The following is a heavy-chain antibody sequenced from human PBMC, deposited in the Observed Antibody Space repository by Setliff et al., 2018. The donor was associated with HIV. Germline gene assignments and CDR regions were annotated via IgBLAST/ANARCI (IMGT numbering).Heavy chain of an antibody. D-gene: IGHD2-2*02. Sequence: GASVKVSCKASGDTFSSYAISWVRQAPGQGLEWMGGIIPILGIANYAQKFQGRVTITADKSTSTAYMELSSLRSEDTAVYYCARGVTSSSVVPAAIGYFDLWGRGTLVTVSS. J-gene: IGHJ2*01. V-gene: IGHV1-69*10. CDR2: IIPILGIA. CDR1: GDTFSSYA. CDR3: ARGVTSSSVVPAAIGYFDL.